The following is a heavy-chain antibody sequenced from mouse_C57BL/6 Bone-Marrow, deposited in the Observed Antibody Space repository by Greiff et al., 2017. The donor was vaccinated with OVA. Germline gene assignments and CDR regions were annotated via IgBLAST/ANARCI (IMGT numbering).Heavy chain of an antibody. CDR3: TRGLRRVFYAMDY. Sequence: EVMLVESGGGLVKPGGSLKLSCAASGFTFSSYAMSWVRQTPEKRLEWVATISDGGSYTYYPDNVKGRFTISRDNAKNNLYLQMSSLKSEDTAMYYCTRGLRRVFYAMDYWGQGTSVTVSS. CDR1: GFTFSSYA. V-gene: IGHV5-4*03. D-gene: IGHD2-12*01. J-gene: IGHJ4*01. CDR2: ISDGGSYT.